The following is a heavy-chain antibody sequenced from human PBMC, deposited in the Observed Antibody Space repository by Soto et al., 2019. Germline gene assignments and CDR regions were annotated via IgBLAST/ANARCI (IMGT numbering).Heavy chain of an antibody. V-gene: IGHV5-10-1*01. D-gene: IGHD2-2*01. J-gene: IGHJ5*02. Sequence: GESLKISCTGFGYTFTTFWISWVRQMPGKGLEWMGRIDPRDSYVNYSPSFQGHVTSSLDKSISTAFLQWGSLKSSDTAMYYCARLFCSTTTCDSWFDPWGQGTPVTVSS. CDR2: IDPRDSYV. CDR3: ARLFCSTTTCDSWFDP. CDR1: GYTFTTFW.